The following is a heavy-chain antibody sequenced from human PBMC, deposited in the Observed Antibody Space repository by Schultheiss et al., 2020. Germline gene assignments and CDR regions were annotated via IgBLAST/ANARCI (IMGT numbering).Heavy chain of an antibody. CDR3: ARKRGYSYGFDS. D-gene: IGHD5-18*01. J-gene: IGHJ5*01. V-gene: IGHV4-31*03. CDR2: IYYSGSV. Sequence: SETLSLTCSVSVGSINGAGYYWTWIRQHPGKGLEWIGYIYYSGSVFYNPSLQSRGTISVDTSKNQFSLTLTSVTAADTAVYYCARKRGYSYGFDSWGQGALVTVSS. CDR1: VGSINGAGYY.